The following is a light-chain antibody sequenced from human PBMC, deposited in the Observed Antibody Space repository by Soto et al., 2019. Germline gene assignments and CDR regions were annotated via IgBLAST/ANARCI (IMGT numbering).Light chain of an antibody. CDR3: QQYKSYST. J-gene: IGKJ1*01. CDR2: EAS. Sequence: GDRVTITCRASQNINKWLAWYQQKPGKATKLLIYEASTLEGGVPSRFSGSGSGTEFTLTISSLQPDDFATYWCQQYKSYSTFGQGTKMDIK. CDR1: QNINKW. V-gene: IGKV1-5*03.